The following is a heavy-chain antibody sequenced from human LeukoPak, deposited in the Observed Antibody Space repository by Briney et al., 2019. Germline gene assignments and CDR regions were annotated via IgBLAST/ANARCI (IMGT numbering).Heavy chain of an antibody. J-gene: IGHJ6*02. D-gene: IGHD3/OR15-3a*01. V-gene: IGHV1-24*01. CDR3: ATARQYDDFAGYPWYHGLDV. CDR2: LDPEDGAT. Sequence: ASVKVSCKVSGDTLIELAIHWVRQAPGKGLEWMGGLDPEDGATMYAQKFEGRVSMTEDTTTDTAYMELSSVRSEDTAVYYCATARQYDDFAGYPWYHGLDVWGQGTTVTVSS. CDR1: GDTLIELA.